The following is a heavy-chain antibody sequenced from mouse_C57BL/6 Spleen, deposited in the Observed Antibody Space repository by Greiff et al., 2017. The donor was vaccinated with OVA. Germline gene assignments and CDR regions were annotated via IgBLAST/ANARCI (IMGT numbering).Heavy chain of an antibody. CDR2: INPGSGGT. V-gene: IGHV1-54*01. J-gene: IGHJ3*01. Sequence: QVQLQQSGAELVRPGTSVKVSCKASGYAFTNYLIEWVKQRPGQGLEWIGVINPGSGGTNYNEKFKGKATLTADKSSSTAYMQLSSLTSEDSAVYFCARSDGNYPSWFAYWGQGTLVTVSA. CDR3: ARSDGNYPSWFAY. D-gene: IGHD2-1*01. CDR1: GYAFTNYL.